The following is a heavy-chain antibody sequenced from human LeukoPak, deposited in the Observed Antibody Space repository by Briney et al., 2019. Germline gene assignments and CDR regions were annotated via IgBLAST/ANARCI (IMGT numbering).Heavy chain of an antibody. CDR2: IISAST. CDR3: AREGSGLGYFDY. Sequence: GGSLRLSCAASGFKFNQYTMHWVRQAPGKGLEWVSSIISASTYYADSLEGRFTISRDNARDSVFLHMNSLRADDTAVYYCAREGSGLGYFDYWDQGTLVTVAS. CDR1: GFKFNQYT. D-gene: IGHD3-3*01. V-gene: IGHV3-69-1*02. J-gene: IGHJ4*02.